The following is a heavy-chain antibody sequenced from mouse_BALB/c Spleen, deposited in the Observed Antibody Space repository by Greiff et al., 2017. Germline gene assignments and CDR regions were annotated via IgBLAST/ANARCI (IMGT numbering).Heavy chain of an antibody. D-gene: IGHD4-1*01. Sequence: EVQLQQSGPELMKPGASVKISCKASGYSFTSYYMHWVKQSHGKSLEWIGYIDPFNGGTSYNQKFKGKATLTVDKSSSTAYMHLSSLTSEDSAVYYCARSQTGTYFDYWGQGTTLTVSS. CDR2: IDPFNGGT. J-gene: IGHJ2*01. CDR3: ARSQTGTYFDY. V-gene: IGHV1-28*01. CDR1: GYSFTSYY.